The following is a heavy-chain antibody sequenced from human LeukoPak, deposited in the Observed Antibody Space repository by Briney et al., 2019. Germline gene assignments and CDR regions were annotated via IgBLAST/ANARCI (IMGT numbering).Heavy chain of an antibody. CDR2: IYYSGST. CDR1: GGSISSYY. Sequence: SETLSLTCTVSGGSISSYYWSWIRQPPGKGLEWIGYIYYSGSTNYNPSLKSRVTISVDTSKNQFSLKLNSVTAADTAVYYCARAGSGYRGNMGVWGKGTTVTVS. J-gene: IGHJ6*03. D-gene: IGHD3-3*01. V-gene: IGHV4-59*01. CDR3: ARAGSGYRGNMGV.